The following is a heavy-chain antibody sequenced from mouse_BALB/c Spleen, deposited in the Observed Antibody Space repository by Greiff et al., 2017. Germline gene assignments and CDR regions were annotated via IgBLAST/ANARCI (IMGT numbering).Heavy chain of an antibody. CDR2: ISNGGGST. Sequence: EVKLVESGGGLVQPGGSLKLSCAASGFTFSSYTMSWVRQTPEKRLEWVAYISNGGGSTYYPDTVKGRFTISRDNAKNTLYLQMSSLKSEDTAMYYCARDYYVSSYFDYWGQGTTLTVSS. J-gene: IGHJ2*01. CDR3: ARDYYVSSYFDY. V-gene: IGHV5-12-2*01. CDR1: GFTFSSYT. D-gene: IGHD1-1*01.